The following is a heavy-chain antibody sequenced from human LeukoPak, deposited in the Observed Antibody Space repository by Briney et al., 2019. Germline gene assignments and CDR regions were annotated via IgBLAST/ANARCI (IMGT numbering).Heavy chain of an antibody. D-gene: IGHD6-19*01. CDR3: AKCDPYSSGWYWYFQH. CDR1: GFTFSSYA. J-gene: IGHJ1*01. CDR2: ISGSGGST. Sequence: GSLRLSCAASGFTFSSYAMSWVRQAPGKGLEWVSGISGSGGSTYYADSVKGRFTISRDNSKNTLYLQVNSLRAEDTAVYYCAKCDPYSSGWYWYFQHWGQGTLVTVS. V-gene: IGHV3-23*01.